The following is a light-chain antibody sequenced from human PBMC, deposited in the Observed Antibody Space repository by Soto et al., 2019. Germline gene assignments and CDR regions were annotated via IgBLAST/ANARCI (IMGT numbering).Light chain of an antibody. V-gene: IGKV3-20*01. Sequence: EVMLTQSPGTLSLSPGERATLSCRASQSVSSNYLAWYQQTSGQAPRLLIYGASNRATGIPDRFSGSGSGTDFTLTIRRLEHEDSAVYYCQQDDTSPRTFGQGTKVEFK. CDR1: QSVSSNY. J-gene: IGKJ1*01. CDR3: QQDDTSPRT. CDR2: GAS.